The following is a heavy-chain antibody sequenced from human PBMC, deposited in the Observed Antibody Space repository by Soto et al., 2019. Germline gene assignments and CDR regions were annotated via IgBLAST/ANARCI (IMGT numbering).Heavy chain of an antibody. CDR3: ARVYYYDTIGLDL. D-gene: IGHD3-22*01. CDR2: IYYSGST. V-gene: IGHV4-59*11. CDR1: GGSISSHY. J-gene: IGHJ5*02. Sequence: SDTLSLTCTVSGGSISSHYWSWIRQPPGKGLEWIGYIYYSGSTNYSPSLKSRVTISVDTSKTQFSLHLSSVTAADTAVYYCARVYYYDTIGLDLWGQGTLVTVSS.